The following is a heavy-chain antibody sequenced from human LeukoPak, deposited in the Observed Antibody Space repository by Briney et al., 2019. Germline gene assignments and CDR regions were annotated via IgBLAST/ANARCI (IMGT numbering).Heavy chain of an antibody. CDR2: MNPNSGNT. V-gene: IGHV1-8*01. CDR3: ARVVPAATYYFDY. Sequence: ASVKVSCKASGYTFTSYDINWVRQAPGQGLEWMGWMNPNSGNTGYAQKFQGRVTMTRNTSISTAYMELSSLRSEDTAVYYCARVVPAATYYFDYWGQGTLVTVSS. D-gene: IGHD2-2*01. CDR1: GYTFTSYD. J-gene: IGHJ4*02.